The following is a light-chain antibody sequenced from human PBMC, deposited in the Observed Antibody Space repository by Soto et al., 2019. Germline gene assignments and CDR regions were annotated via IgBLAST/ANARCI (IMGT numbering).Light chain of an antibody. CDR2: KAS. CDR1: QSISVW. CDR3: QQYNSYSPT. Sequence: IQMTQSPSSVSASVGDRVTITCRASQSISVWLAWYQQKAGKAPNLLIYKASRLESGVPSRFSGSGSETEFTLTISGLQPGDSATYYCQQYNSYSPTFGQGTKVDI. V-gene: IGKV1-5*03. J-gene: IGKJ1*01.